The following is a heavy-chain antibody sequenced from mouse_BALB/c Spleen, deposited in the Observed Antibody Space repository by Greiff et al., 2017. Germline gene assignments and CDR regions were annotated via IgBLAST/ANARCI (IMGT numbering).Heavy chain of an antibody. CDR1: GFTFSSYA. V-gene: IGHV5-9-1*01. J-gene: IGHJ3*01. Sequence: DVMLVESGGGLVKPGGSLKLSCAASGFTFSSYAMSWVRQTPEKRLEWVATISSGGSYTYYPDSVKGRFTISRDNAKNTLYLQMSSLRSEDTAMYYYARNGFAYWGQGTLVTVSA. CDR3: ARNGFAY. CDR2: ISSGGSYT.